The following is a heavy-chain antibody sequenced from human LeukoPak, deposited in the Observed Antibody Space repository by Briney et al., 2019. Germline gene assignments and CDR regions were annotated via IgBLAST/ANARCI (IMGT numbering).Heavy chain of an antibody. CDR2: ISGSGGST. Sequence: GGSLRLSCAASGFTFNNYAMSWVRQAPGKGLEWVSGISGSGGSTYYADSVKGRFTISRDNAKNSLYLQMNSLRAEDTALYYCAKDSHSYSGYDSSFDYWGQGTLVTVSS. J-gene: IGHJ4*02. D-gene: IGHD5-12*01. CDR3: AKDSHSYSGYDSSFDY. CDR1: GFTFNNYA. V-gene: IGHV3-23*01.